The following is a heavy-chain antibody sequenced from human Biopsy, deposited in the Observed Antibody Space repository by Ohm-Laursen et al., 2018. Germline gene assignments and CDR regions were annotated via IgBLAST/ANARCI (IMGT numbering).Heavy chain of an antibody. CDR1: GYTFSTYG. Sequence: SVKVSCKASGYTFSTYGISWVRQAPGQGLEWMGGIITFFATVKYAQKFQGRLTISADRSTDTAYMELSSLRSEDTAVYYCAPQTPRDPDILTGAYHYDMAVWGQGTTVTVSS. CDR3: APQTPRDPDILTGAYHYDMAV. J-gene: IGHJ6*02. CDR2: IITFFATV. V-gene: IGHV1-69*06. D-gene: IGHD3-9*01.